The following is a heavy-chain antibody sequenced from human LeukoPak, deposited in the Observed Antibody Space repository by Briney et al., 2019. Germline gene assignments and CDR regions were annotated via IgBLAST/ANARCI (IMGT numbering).Heavy chain of an antibody. CDR1: GFSFSTYA. CDR2: LSYDGSYN. Sequence: GGSLRLSCAASGFSFSTYAMQWVRQAPGKGLEWVAVLSYDGSYNDYADSVKGRFTISRDNSKNTLYLQMNSLRAEDTAVYYCARILDSAWGELGYWGQGTLVTVSS. D-gene: IGHD6-19*01. J-gene: IGHJ4*02. V-gene: IGHV3-30*04. CDR3: ARILDSAWGELGY.